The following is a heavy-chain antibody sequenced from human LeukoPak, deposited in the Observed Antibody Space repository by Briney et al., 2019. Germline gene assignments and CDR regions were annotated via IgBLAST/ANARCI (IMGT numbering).Heavy chain of an antibody. Sequence: GGSLRLSCAVSGLTFSSSWMDWVRQAPGKGLEWVASINPDGNKKYSADSVKGRFTISGDNAENSLYLQMNSLRVEDTAFYYCARDLAYSRLDYWGQGMLVTVSS. CDR1: GLTFSSSW. CDR3: ARDLAYSRLDY. J-gene: IGHJ4*02. V-gene: IGHV3-7*01. CDR2: INPDGNKK. D-gene: IGHD5-18*01.